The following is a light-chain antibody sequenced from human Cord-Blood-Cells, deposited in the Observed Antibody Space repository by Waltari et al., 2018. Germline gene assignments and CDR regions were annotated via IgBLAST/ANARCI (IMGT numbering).Light chain of an antibody. CDR2: APS. Sequence: LRMPQSPSSLPASTGDRVTITCRASQGISSYLAWYQQKPGKAPKLLIYAPSTLQSGVPSRFSGSGSGTDFTLTISCLQSEDFATYYWQQYYSYPTFGQGTRLEIK. CDR1: QGISSY. V-gene: IGKV1-8*01. J-gene: IGKJ5*01. CDR3: QQYYSYPT.